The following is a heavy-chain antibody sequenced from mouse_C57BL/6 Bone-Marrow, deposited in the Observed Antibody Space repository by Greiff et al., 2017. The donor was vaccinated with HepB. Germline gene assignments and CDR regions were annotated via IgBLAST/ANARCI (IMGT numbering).Heavy chain of an antibody. Sequence: VQLKESGGDLVKPGGSLKLSCAASGFTFSSYGMSWVRQTPDKRLEWVATISSGGSYTYYPDSVKGRFTISRDNAKNTLYLQMSSLKSEDTAMYYCARRGVVAEDYWGQGTTLTVSS. CDR3: ARRGVVAEDY. V-gene: IGHV5-6*01. CDR1: GFTFSSYG. CDR2: ISSGGSYT. J-gene: IGHJ2*01. D-gene: IGHD1-1*01.